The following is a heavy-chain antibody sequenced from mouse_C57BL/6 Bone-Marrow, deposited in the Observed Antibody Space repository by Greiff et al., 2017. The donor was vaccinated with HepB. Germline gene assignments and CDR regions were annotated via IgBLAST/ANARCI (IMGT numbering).Heavy chain of an antibody. CDR3: ARHEERSIYEYDGYAMDY. D-gene: IGHD2-4*01. CDR2: FYPGSVSI. Sequence: QVQLQQSGAELVKPGASVKLSCKASGYTFTEYTIHCVKQRSGQGLEWIGWFYPGSVSIKYNEKFKYKAKFTADNSSSTVYMELSRLTSEESAVYVCARHEERSIYEYDGYAMDYWGQGTAVTVSS. V-gene: IGHV1-62-2*01. CDR1: GYTFTEYT. J-gene: IGHJ4*01.